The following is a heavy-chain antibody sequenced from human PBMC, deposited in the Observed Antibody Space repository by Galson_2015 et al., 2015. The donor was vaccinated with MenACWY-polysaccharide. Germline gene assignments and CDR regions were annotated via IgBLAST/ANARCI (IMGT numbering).Heavy chain of an antibody. D-gene: IGHD2-2*01. CDR2: ISGSGGST. CDR3: ARHPAVPAAIGSPWWFDP. Sequence: SLRLSCAASGFTFSSYAMSWVRQAPGKGLEWVSAISGSGGSTYYADSVKGRFTISRDNSKNTLYLQMSSLRAEDTAVYYCARHPAVPAAIGSPWWFDPWGQGTLVTVSS. V-gene: IGHV3-23*01. J-gene: IGHJ5*02. CDR1: GFTFSSYA.